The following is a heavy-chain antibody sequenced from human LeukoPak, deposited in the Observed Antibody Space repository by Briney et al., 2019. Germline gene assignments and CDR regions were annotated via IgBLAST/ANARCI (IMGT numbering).Heavy chain of an antibody. CDR1: GFTFSSYA. D-gene: IGHD3-22*01. V-gene: IGHV3-23*01. CDR3: AKDREGGYYPLYYFDY. J-gene: IGHJ4*02. CDR2: ISGSGGST. Sequence: GGSLRLSCAASGFTFSSYAMSWVRQAPGKGLEWVSAISGSGGSTYYADSVKGRFTISRDNSKNTLYLQMNSLRAEDTAVYYCAKDREGGYYPLYYFDYWGQGTLVTVSS.